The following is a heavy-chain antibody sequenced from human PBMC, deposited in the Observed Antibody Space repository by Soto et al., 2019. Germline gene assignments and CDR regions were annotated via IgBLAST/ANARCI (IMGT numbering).Heavy chain of an antibody. Sequence: ASVKVSCKASGYTFTSYAMHWVRQAPGQRLEWMGWINAGNGNTKYSQKFQGRVTITRDESTSTAYMELNSLRFEDTGVYYCAAGDYHDTSGYSSDYWGQGTLVTVSS. V-gene: IGHV1-3*01. CDR2: INAGNGNT. J-gene: IGHJ4*02. CDR1: GYTFTSYA. D-gene: IGHD3-3*01. CDR3: AAGDYHDTSGYSSDY.